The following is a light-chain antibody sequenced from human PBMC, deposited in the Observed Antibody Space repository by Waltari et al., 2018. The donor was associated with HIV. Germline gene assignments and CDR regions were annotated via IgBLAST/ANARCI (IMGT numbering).Light chain of an antibody. CDR1: QSVLYSSNSKNY. Sequence: DIVMTQSPDSQAVSLGERATINCKSSQSVLYSSNSKNYLAWYQQKPGQPPKLLIYWASTRESGVPDRFSGSGSGTDFTLTISSLQAEDVAVYYCQQYYSTPRTFGGGTKVEIK. CDR2: WAS. CDR3: QQYYSTPRT. J-gene: IGKJ4*01. V-gene: IGKV4-1*01.